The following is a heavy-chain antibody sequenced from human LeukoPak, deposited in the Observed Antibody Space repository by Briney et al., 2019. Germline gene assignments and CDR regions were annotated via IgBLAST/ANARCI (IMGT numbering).Heavy chain of an antibody. CDR1: GYSISSGGYY. V-gene: IGHV4-61*02. CDR2: IYASGST. CDR3: ARRYGDFRYFDY. D-gene: IGHD4-17*01. J-gene: IGHJ4*02. Sequence: SQTLSLTCTVSGYSISSGGYYWSWIRQPAGKGLEWIGRIYASGSTNYNPSLRSRVTISVDTSKNQFSLKLSSVTAADTAVYYCARRYGDFRYFDYWGQGTLVTVSS.